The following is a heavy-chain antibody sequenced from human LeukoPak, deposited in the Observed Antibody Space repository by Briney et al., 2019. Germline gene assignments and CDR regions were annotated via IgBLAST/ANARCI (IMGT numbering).Heavy chain of an antibody. CDR2: IRSRAYGGTT. D-gene: IGHD5-18*01. Sequence: PGGSLRLSCTASGFTFGDHAMSWVRQAPGKGLEWVGFIRSRAYGGTTEYAASVKGRFTISRDDSKGIAYLQMNSLKTEDTAVYYCTRGPIQLCLYYGMDVWGQGTTVIVSS. V-gene: IGHV3-49*04. CDR1: GFTFGDHA. J-gene: IGHJ6*02. CDR3: TRGPIQLCLYYGMDV.